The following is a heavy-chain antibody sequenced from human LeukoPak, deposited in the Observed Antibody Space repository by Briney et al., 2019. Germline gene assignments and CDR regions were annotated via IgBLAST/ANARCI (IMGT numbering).Heavy chain of an antibody. J-gene: IGHJ6*02. CDR3: ARFLSVGRPMEEFYYGMDG. CDR2: IIPIFGTA. Sequence: ASVKVSCKASGGTFSSYAISWVRQAPGQGLEWMGGIIPIFGTANYAQKFQGRVTITADESTSTAYMELSSLRSEDTAVYYCARFLSVGRPMEEFYYGMDGRGQGTTVTVSS. V-gene: IGHV1-69*01. CDR1: GGTFSSYA. D-gene: IGHD3-3*01.